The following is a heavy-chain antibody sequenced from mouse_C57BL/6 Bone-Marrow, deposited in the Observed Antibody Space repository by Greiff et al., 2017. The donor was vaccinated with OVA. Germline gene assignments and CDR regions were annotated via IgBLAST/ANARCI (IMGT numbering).Heavy chain of an antibody. CDR3: APGSNHTPYAMDY. CDR2: IDPNSGGT. D-gene: IGHD1-1*01. Sequence: QVQLQPGAELVKPGASVKLSCKASGYTFTSYWMHWVKQRPGRGLEWIGRIDPNSGGTKYNEKFKSKATLTVDKPSSTAYMQLSSLTSEDSAVYYCAPGSNHTPYAMDYWGQGTSGTVSS. V-gene: IGHV1-72*01. CDR1: GYTFTSYW. J-gene: IGHJ4*01.